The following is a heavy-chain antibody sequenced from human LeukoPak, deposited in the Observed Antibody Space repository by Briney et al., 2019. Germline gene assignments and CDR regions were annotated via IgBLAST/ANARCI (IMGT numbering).Heavy chain of an antibody. V-gene: IGHV4-30-4*01. CDR3: ARARYDYVWGSYRYYFDY. Sequence: SETLSLTCTVSGGSISSGDYYWSWIRQPPGKGLEWIGYIYYSGSTYYNPSLKSRVTISVGTSKNQFSLKLSSVTAADTAVYYCARARYDYVWGSYRYYFDYWGQGTLVTVSS. D-gene: IGHD3-16*02. J-gene: IGHJ4*02. CDR2: IYYSGST. CDR1: GGSISSGDYY.